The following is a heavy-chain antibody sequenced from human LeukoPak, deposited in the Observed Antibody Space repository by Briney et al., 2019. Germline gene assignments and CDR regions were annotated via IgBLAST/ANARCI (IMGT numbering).Heavy chain of an antibody. Sequence: SETLSLTCAVYGGSFSGYYWSWIRQPPGKGLEWIGEINHSGSTNYNPSLKSRVTISVDTSKNQFSLKLSSVTAADTAVYYCARVKVVVVPAAMDYWGQGTLGTVSS. J-gene: IGHJ4*02. V-gene: IGHV4-34*01. CDR2: INHSGST. CDR3: ARVKVVVVPAAMDY. CDR1: GGSFSGYY. D-gene: IGHD2-2*01.